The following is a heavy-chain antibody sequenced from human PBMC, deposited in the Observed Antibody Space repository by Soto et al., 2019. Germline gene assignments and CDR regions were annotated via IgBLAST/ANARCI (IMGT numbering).Heavy chain of an antibody. CDR3: ATQLAAAGGDYYYYGMDV. CDR1: GGTFSCYY. D-gene: IGHD6-13*01. J-gene: IGHJ6*02. Sequence: SETLSLTCAVYGGTFSCYYWSWIRQPPGEGLEWIGEINHSGSTNYNPSLKSRVTISVDTSKNQFSLKLSSVTAADMAVYYCATQLAAAGGDYYYYGMDVWAKGPRSPSP. V-gene: IGHV4-34*08. CDR2: INHSGST.